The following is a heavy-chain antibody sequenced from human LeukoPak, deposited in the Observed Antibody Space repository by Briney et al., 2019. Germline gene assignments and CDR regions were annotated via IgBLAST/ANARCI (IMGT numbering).Heavy chain of an antibody. CDR3: ARARSVGARVLSAFDI. CDR2: IIPIFGTA. Sequence: GASVKVSCKASGGTFSSYAISWVRQAPGQGLEWMGGIIPIFGTANYAQKFQGRVTITADKSTSTAYMELSSLRSEDTAVYYCARARSVGARVLSAFDIWGQGTMVTVSS. V-gene: IGHV1-69*06. CDR1: GGTFSSYA. J-gene: IGHJ3*02. D-gene: IGHD1-26*01.